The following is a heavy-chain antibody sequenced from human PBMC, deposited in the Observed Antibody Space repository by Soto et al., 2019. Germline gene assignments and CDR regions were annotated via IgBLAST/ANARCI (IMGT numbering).Heavy chain of an antibody. D-gene: IGHD3-16*01. J-gene: IGHJ3*02. Sequence: QVQLQESGPGLVKPSQTLSLTCTVSGGSISSAGYYWSWIRQHPGKGLEWIGYIYYSGSTYYNPSLKSGVTISVDTSKNPFSLKLSSVTAADTAVYYCARDSSGWGGGFDIWGQGTMVTVSS. CDR3: ARDSSGWGGGFDI. CDR2: IYYSGST. CDR1: GGSISSAGYY. V-gene: IGHV4-31*03.